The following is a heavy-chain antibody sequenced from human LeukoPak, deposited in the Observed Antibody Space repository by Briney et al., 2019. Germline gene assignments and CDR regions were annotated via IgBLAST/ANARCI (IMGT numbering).Heavy chain of an antibody. Sequence: ASVRVSCKASGYTSTGYDINWVRQATGQGLEWRGWMNPNSGNTGYAQKFQGRGTMTRNTSISTAYMELSSLRSEDTAVYYCARRHYGSGRNFNFDYWGQGTLVTVSS. CDR2: MNPNSGNT. D-gene: IGHD3-10*01. CDR3: ARRHYGSGRNFNFDY. J-gene: IGHJ4*02. CDR1: GYTSTGYD. V-gene: IGHV1-8*01.